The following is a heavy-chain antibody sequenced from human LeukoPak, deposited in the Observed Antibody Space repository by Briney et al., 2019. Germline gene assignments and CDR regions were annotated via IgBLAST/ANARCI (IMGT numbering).Heavy chain of an antibody. CDR3: ARQPSATAAFDI. CDR2: IHSNGNT. D-gene: IGHD5-18*01. Sequence: MPSETLSLTCVVSGGSINNYYWSWIRQPPGKGLEWIAYIHSNGNTNYNPSFKSRVTVSVDTSKNQLSLRLTSVAAPDTAIYYCARQPSATAAFDIWGQGTMVIVSS. V-gene: IGHV4-59*08. CDR1: GGSINNYY. J-gene: IGHJ3*02.